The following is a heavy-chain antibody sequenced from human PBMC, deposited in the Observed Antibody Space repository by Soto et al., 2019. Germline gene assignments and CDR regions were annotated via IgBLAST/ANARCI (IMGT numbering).Heavy chain of an antibody. Sequence: EVQLVESGGGLVQPGGSLRLSCAASGFTVSSNYMSWVRQAPGKGLEWVSVIYSGGSTYYADSVKGRFTISRHNSKNPLYRQMNSLRADDTAVYYCAMEGAVTDYWGQGTLVTVSS. CDR2: IYSGGST. CDR1: GFTVSSNY. J-gene: IGHJ4*02. CDR3: AMEGAVTDY. V-gene: IGHV3-53*04. D-gene: IGHD6-19*01.